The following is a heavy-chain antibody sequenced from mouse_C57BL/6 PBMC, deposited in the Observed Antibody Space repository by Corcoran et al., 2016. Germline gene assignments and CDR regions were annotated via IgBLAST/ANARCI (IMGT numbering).Heavy chain of an antibody. Sequence: QVQLQQSGPELVKPGASVKLSCKASGYTFTSYDINWVKQRPGQGLEWIGWIYPRDGSTKYNEKFKGKATLTVDTSSSTAYMELHSLTSEDSAVYYCARWDTPYAMDYWGQGTSVTVSS. CDR3: ARWDTPYAMDY. V-gene: IGHV1-85*01. CDR1: GYTFTSYD. CDR2: IYPRDGST. D-gene: IGHD4-1*01. J-gene: IGHJ4*01.